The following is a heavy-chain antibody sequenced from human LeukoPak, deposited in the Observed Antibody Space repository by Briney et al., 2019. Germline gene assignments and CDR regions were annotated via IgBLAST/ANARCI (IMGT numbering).Heavy chain of an antibody. D-gene: IGHD3-3*01. Sequence: PGGSLRLSCAASGFTFSSYSMNWVRQAPGKGLEWVSYISSSSSTIYYADSVKGRFTISRDNAKNSLYLQMNSLRAEDTAVYYCASTTFWSGYYFDYWGQGTLVTVSS. J-gene: IGHJ4*02. CDR3: ASTTFWSGYYFDY. V-gene: IGHV3-48*04. CDR2: ISSSSSTI. CDR1: GFTFSSYS.